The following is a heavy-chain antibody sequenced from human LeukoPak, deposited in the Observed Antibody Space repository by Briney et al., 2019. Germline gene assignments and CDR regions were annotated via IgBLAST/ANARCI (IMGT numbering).Heavy chain of an antibody. CDR2: IKTDGSSR. Sequence: PGGSLRLSCAGSGDSWMHWVRDVPGKGLVWVSRIKTDGSSRSYADSVKGRFTISSDNAENMLYLQMNSLRAEDTAVYYCARGDGVVMKYWGQGTLVTVSS. CDR3: ARGDGVVMKY. CDR1: GDSW. D-gene: IGHD3-3*01. J-gene: IGHJ4*02. V-gene: IGHV3-74*01.